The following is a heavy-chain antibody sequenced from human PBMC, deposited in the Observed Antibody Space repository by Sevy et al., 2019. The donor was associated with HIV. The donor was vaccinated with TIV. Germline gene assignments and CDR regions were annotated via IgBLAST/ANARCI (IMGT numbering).Heavy chain of an antibody. Sequence: SETLSLTCTVSGGSISSDDYYWSWIRQPPGKGLEWIGYIFFSKSTYYNPSLKSRVVISVDTSKNQFSLRLASVTAADTAVYYCARGAAVAGHIYSDYWGQGTLVTVSS. D-gene: IGHD6-19*01. CDR3: ARGAAVAGHIYSDY. CDR1: GGSISSDDYY. J-gene: IGHJ4*02. CDR2: IFFSKST. V-gene: IGHV4-30-4*01.